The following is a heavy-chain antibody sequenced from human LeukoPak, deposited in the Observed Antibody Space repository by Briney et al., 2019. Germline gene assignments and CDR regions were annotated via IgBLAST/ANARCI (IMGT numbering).Heavy chain of an antibody. CDR1: GFTFTNYW. V-gene: IGHV3-7*01. J-gene: IGHJ4*02. CDR3: ARLREIPVFGVVTKSTSYFDY. Sequence: GGSLRLSCAASGFTFTNYWMSWVRQAPGKGLELVANIKQDRSEKYYVDSVKGRFTISRDNAKNSLYLQMNSLRAEDTAVYYCARLREIPVFGVVTKSTSYFDYWGQGTLVTVSS. D-gene: IGHD3-3*01. CDR2: IKQDRSEK.